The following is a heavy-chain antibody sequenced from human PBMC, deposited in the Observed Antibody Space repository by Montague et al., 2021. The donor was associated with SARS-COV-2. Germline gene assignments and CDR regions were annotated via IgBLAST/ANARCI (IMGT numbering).Heavy chain of an antibody. V-gene: IGHV4-34*01. CDR1: GGSFSTYS. D-gene: IGHD2-15*01. CDR2: IHHGGST. J-gene: IGHJ6*03. CDR3: ARLGDGVVPSPILGVGPYYAYYYVDV. Sequence: SETLSLTCAVHGGSFSTYSWNWICQPPGKGLEWIGEIHHGGSTNYNPSLTSRVTISADTSKNQFSLKLTSVAAADTAVYYCARLGDGVVPSPILGVGPYYAYYYVDVWGKGTTVTVSS.